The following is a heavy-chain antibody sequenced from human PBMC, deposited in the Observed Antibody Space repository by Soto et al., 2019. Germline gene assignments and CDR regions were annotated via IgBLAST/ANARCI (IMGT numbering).Heavy chain of an antibody. CDR2: IYYGGST. CDR3: ARERVEEYYDFWRGPGYNYYGMDV. Sequence: RQLLGKKLDWIGYIYYGGSTNYNPSLKSRVTISVDTSKKQFSLKLSSVTAADTDVYYCARERVEEYYDFWRGPGYNYYGMDVWCQWPMVT. J-gene: IGHJ6*02. V-gene: IGHV4-59*12. D-gene: IGHD3-3*01.